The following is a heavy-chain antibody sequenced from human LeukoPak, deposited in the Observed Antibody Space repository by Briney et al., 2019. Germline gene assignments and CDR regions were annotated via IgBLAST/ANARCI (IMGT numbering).Heavy chain of an antibody. D-gene: IGHD3-22*01. CDR2: INPNSGGT. Sequence: ASLKVSCKASGYTFTGYYIHWVRQAPGQGLEWMGWINPNSGGTNFALKFQGRVTMMRDTAISTAYMELSGLRSDDTAIYYCARLRRYYDSRDFDSWGQGTLVTVSS. J-gene: IGHJ4*02. CDR3: ARLRRYYDSRDFDS. V-gene: IGHV1-2*02. CDR1: GYTFTGYY.